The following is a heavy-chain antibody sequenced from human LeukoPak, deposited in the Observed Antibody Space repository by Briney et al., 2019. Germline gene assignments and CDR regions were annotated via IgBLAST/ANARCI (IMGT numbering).Heavy chain of an antibody. CDR3: AKGSSDSRPYYFDY. V-gene: IGHV3-9*01. CDR2: ISWNSGAK. CDR1: GFDFEDYA. Sequence: GGSLRLSCAASGFDFEDYAIHWVRQVPGKGLEWVSGISWNSGAKAYADSVRGRFTISRDNAKNSLYLQMNNLRVEDTAVYYCAKGSSDSRPYYFDYWGQGTLVTVSS. D-gene: IGHD3-22*01. J-gene: IGHJ4*02.